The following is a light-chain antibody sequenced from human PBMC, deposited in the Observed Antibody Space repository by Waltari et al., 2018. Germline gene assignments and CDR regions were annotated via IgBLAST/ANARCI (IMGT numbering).Light chain of an antibody. J-gene: IGKJ1*01. CDR1: QSLVLSDGNTY. CDR3: MQGASWPWT. Sequence: DVLMTQSPLSLPVTLGQPASISCRSSQSLVLSDGNTYLNWFQQRPGQSPRRLIYQVFKRDSGVPDRFSGSGSGTDFKLEISRVEADDVGDYYCMQGASWPWTFGQGTKVEIK. V-gene: IGKV2-30*01. CDR2: QVF.